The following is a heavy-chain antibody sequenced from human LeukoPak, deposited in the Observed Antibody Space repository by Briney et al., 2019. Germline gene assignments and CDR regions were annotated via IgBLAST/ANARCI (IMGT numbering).Heavy chain of an antibody. V-gene: IGHV3-23*01. J-gene: IGHJ4*02. CDR1: GFTFSSYG. D-gene: IGHD3-9*01. Sequence: PGGSLRLSCAASGFTFSSYGMSWVRQAPGKGLEWISAISGRGGSTYYADSVKGRFTISRDNSKNTLYLQMNSLRAEDTAVYYCAKEGDYDILTGYPRGIDSWGQGTLVTVSS. CDR3: AKEGDYDILTGYPRGIDS. CDR2: ISGRGGST.